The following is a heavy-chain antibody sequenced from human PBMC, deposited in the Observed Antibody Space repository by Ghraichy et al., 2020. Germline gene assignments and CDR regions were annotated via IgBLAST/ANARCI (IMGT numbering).Heavy chain of an antibody. Sequence: SETLSLTCAISGDSFRSSDWWCWVRQPPGNGLDWIGEIQHTGSTNYSPSLKSRVTISIDTSKKQFSLNLSSVTAAYTAVYYCARVRFYYFDSWGQGTLVTVSS. CDR2: IQHTGST. CDR1: GDSFRSSDW. V-gene: IGHV4-4*02. J-gene: IGHJ4*02. CDR3: ARVRFYYFDS.